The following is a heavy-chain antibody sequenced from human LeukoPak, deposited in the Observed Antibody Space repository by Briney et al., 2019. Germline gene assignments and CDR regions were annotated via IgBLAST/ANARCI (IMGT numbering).Heavy chain of an antibody. D-gene: IGHD1-26*01. V-gene: IGHV5-51*01. CDR2: IYPSDSDT. J-gene: IGHJ4*02. CDR1: EYSFATYW. CDR3: ARPLQGIVGATGFDY. Sequence: GESLKISCQGSEYSFATYWIAWLRQMPGKGLEWMGIIYPSDSDTRYSPSFQGQVTISADKSIKTAYLQWSSLKASDTAMYYCARPLQGIVGATGFDYWGQGALVTVSS.